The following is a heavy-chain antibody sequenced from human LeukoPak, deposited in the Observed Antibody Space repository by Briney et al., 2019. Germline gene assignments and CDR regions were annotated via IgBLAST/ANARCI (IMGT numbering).Heavy chain of an antibody. CDR3: ARERMGAPNWFDP. CDR1: GFTFSSYA. CDR2: ISYDGSNK. V-gene: IGHV3-30*04. J-gene: IGHJ5*02. D-gene: IGHD1-26*01. Sequence: GRSLRLSCAASGFTFSSYAMHWVRQAPGKGLEWVAVISYDGSNKYYADSMKGRFTISRDNSKNTLYLQMNSLRAEDTAVYYCARERMGAPNWFDPWGQGTLVTVSS.